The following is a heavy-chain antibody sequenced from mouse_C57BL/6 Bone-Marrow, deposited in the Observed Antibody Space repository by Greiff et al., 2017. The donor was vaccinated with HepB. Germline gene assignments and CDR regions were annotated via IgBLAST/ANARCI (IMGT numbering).Heavy chain of an antibody. CDR3: ARSHYSKFDY. CDR1: GYTFTSYG. J-gene: IGHJ2*01. CDR2: IYPRSGNT. V-gene: IGHV1-81*01. Sequence: VKLQESGAELARPGASVKLSCKASGYTFTSYGISWVKQRTGQGLEWIGEIYPRSGNTYYNEKFKGKATLTADKSSSTAYMELRSLTSEDSAVYFCARSHYSKFDYWGQGTTLTVSS. D-gene: IGHD2-5*01.